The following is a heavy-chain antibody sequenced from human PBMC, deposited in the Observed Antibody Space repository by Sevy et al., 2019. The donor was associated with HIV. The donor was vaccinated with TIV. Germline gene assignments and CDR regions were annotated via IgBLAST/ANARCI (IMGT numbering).Heavy chain of an antibody. CDR2: ISYDGSNK. J-gene: IGHJ3*02. Sequence: GGSLRLSCAASGFTFSSYAMLWVRQAPGKGLEWVAVISYDGSNKYYADSVKGRFTISRDNSKNTLYLQMNSLRAEDTAVYYCATSPPVSDAFDIWGQGTMVTVSS. D-gene: IGHD1-20*01. CDR3: ATSPPVSDAFDI. CDR1: GFTFSSYA. V-gene: IGHV3-30-3*01.